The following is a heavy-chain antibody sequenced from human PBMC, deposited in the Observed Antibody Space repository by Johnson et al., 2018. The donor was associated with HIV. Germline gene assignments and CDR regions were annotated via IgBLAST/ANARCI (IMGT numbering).Heavy chain of an antibody. D-gene: IGHD3-9*01. Sequence: QVQLVESGGGVVQPGRSLRLSCAVSGFTFRPYAMHWVRQAPGKGLEWVAVLSYDGSNKYYADSVKCRFTLSRDNSKNTLYLQMNSLRAEDTAVYYCAREEGTDILTRGDAFDIWGQGTMVTVSS. CDR1: GFTFRPYA. J-gene: IGHJ3*02. CDR3: AREEGTDILTRGDAFDI. CDR2: LSYDGSNK. V-gene: IGHV3-30-3*01.